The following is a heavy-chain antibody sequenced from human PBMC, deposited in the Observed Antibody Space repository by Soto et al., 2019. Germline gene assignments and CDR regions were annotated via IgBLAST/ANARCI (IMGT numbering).Heavy chain of an antibody. CDR3: ARNYGDYTRGHHDAFDI. J-gene: IGHJ3*02. V-gene: IGHV4-39*02. Sequence: QLQLQESGPGLVKPSETLSLTCTVSGGSISSSSYYWGWIRQPPGKGLEWIGSIYYSGSTYYNPSLKSRVTISVDTSKNHFSLKLSSVTAADTAVYYCARNYGDYTRGHHDAFDIWGQGTMVTVSS. CDR1: GGSISSSSYY. CDR2: IYYSGST. D-gene: IGHD4-17*01.